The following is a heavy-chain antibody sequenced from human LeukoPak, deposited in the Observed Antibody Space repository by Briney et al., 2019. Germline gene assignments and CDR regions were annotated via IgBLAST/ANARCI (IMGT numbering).Heavy chain of an antibody. V-gene: IGHV3-48*04. D-gene: IGHD2-21*02. CDR1: GFTFSSYS. J-gene: IGHJ6*02. CDR2: ISSSGSTI. Sequence: GGSLRLSCAASGFTFSSYSMNWVRQAPGKGLEWVSYISSSGSTIYYADSVKGRFTISRDNAKNSLYLQMNSLRAEDTAVYYCARVAYCGGDCHYYGMDVWGQGTTVTVSS. CDR3: ARVAYCGGDCHYYGMDV.